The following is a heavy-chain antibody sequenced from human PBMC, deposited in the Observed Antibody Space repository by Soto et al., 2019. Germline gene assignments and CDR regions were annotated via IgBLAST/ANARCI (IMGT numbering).Heavy chain of an antibody. Sequence: ASVKVSCKASGYTFTSYYIHWVRQAPGQGLEWMGIINPSGGSTSYAQKFQGRVTMTRDTSTSTVYMELSSLRSEDTAVYYCAIRGLEWGWVDYWGQGTLVTVSS. V-gene: IGHV1-46*01. CDR2: INPSGGST. CDR3: AIRGLEWGWVDY. CDR1: GYTFTSYY. J-gene: IGHJ4*02. D-gene: IGHD1-26*01.